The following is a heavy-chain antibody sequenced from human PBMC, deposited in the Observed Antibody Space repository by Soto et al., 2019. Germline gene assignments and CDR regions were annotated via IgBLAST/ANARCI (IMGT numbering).Heavy chain of an antibody. CDR2: ISSSSVYT. D-gene: IGHD1-26*01. V-gene: IGHV3-11*06. CDR3: ARGDSGSYSDFDY. Sequence: QVHLVGSGGGLVKPGGSLRLSCAASGFTFSDYYMSWIRQAPGKGLEWVSYISSSSVYTNYPDSVKGRFTISRDNAKNSLYLQMNSLRAADTAVYYCARGDSGSYSDFDYWGQGTLVTVSS. CDR1: GFTFSDYY. J-gene: IGHJ4*02.